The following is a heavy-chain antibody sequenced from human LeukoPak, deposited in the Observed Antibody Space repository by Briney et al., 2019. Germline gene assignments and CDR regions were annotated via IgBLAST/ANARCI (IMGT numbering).Heavy chain of an antibody. Sequence: GSLRLSCAASGFTFSDYYMSWIRQAPGKGLEWIGSIYHSGSTYYNPSLKSRVTISVDTSKNQFSLKLSSVTAADTAVYYCARVRIVTYYMDVWGKGTTVTISS. V-gene: IGHV4-38-2*01. D-gene: IGHD2/OR15-2a*01. J-gene: IGHJ6*03. CDR3: ARVRIVTYYMDV. CDR2: IYHSGST. CDR1: GFTFSDYY.